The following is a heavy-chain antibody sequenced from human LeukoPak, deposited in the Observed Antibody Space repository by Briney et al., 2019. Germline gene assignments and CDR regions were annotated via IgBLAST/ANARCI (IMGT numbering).Heavy chain of an antibody. CDR3: AREVRGLIGY. CDR2: ISSSSSDI. CDR1: GFTFSSYS. J-gene: IGHJ4*02. Sequence: PGGSLRLSCAASGFTFSSYSMNWVRQAPGKGLELVSTISSSSSDIYYADSVKGRFTISRDNAKNSLYLQMDSLRAEDTAVYYCAREVRGLIGYWGQGTLVTVSS. V-gene: IGHV3-21*01. D-gene: IGHD2-8*01.